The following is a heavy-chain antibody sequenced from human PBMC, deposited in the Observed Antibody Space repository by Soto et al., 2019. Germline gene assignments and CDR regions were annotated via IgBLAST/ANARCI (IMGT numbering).Heavy chain of an antibody. D-gene: IGHD4-17*01. Sequence: EVQLMESGGGLVQPGGSLRLSCAASGFTFSSYWMTWVRQAPGKGLEWVANIKQDGSEKYYVDSVKGRFTISRDNAKNSLYLQMNSLRAEDTAVYYCVRQARTYNDYGDFDYWGQGTLVTVSS. CDR2: IKQDGSEK. J-gene: IGHJ4*02. CDR1: GFTFSSYW. V-gene: IGHV3-7*05. CDR3: VRQARTYNDYGDFDY.